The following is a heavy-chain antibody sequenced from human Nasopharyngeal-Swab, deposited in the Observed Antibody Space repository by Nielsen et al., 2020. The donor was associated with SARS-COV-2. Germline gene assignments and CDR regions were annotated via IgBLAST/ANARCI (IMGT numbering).Heavy chain of an antibody. CDR3: ARDLYRQQWPLYNYYGMDV. D-gene: IGHD6-19*01. CDR2: ISGSDSST. CDR1: GFTFTTYS. V-gene: IGHV3-23*01. J-gene: IGHJ6*02. Sequence: GGSLRLSCAASGFTFTTYSISWVRQAPGKLLEWVSVISGSDSSTKYADSVKGRFTISRDNSKNTLYLQMNSLRAEDTAVYYCARDLYRQQWPLYNYYGMDVWGQGTTVTVSS.